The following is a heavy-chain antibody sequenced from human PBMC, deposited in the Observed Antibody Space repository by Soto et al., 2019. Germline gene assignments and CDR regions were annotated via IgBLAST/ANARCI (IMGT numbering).Heavy chain of an antibody. D-gene: IGHD3-3*01. Sequence: GGSLRLSCAASGFTFSNYAMNWVRQAPGKGLEWVSGISGSGGSTYYADSMKGRFTISRDNSKNTLYLQMDTLRGEDTAVYYCAKGRDFWRSDAFDIWGQGTMVTVSS. CDR3: AKGRDFWRSDAFDI. V-gene: IGHV3-23*01. CDR2: ISGSGGST. CDR1: GFTFSNYA. J-gene: IGHJ3*02.